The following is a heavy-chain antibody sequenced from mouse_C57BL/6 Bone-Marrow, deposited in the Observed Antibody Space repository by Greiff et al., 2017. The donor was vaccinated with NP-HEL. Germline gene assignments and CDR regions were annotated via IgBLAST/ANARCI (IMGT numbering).Heavy chain of an antibody. V-gene: IGHV2-5*01. D-gene: IGHD2-4*01. Sequence: VQRVESGPGLVQPSQSLSITCTVSGFSLTSYGVHWVRQSPGKGLEWLGVIWRGGSTDYNAAFMSRLSITKDNSKSQVFFKMNSLQADDTAIYYCAKKRGDYDWAMVYWGQGTSVTVSS. CDR2: IWRGGST. CDR3: AKKRGDYDWAMVY. J-gene: IGHJ4*01. CDR1: GFSLTSYG.